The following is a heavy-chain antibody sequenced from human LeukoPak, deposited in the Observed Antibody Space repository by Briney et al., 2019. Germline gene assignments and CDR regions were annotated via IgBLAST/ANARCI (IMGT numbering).Heavy chain of an antibody. J-gene: IGHJ4*02. D-gene: IGHD3-9*01. CDR1: GFSLSTSGMC. V-gene: IGHV2-70*01. CDR3: ARISDDILTGYYATFDY. CDR2: TDWDDDK. Sequence: SGPALVKPTQTLTLTCTFSGFSLSTSGMCVSWIRQPPGKALEWLALTDWDDDKYYSTSLKTRLTISKDTSKNQVVLTMTNMDPVDTATYYCARISDDILTGYYATFDYWGQGTLVTVSS.